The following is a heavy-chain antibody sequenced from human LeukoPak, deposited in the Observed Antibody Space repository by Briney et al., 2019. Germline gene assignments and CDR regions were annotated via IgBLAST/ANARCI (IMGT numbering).Heavy chain of an antibody. J-gene: IGHJ6*02. Sequence: ASVKLSCTASGYTFTGYYMHWVRQPPGQGLEWMGWINPNSGGTNYAQKFQGRVTMTRDTSISTVYMELSRLRSDDTAVYYCARAHVGYDILTGGQVYYYGMDVWGQGTTVTVSS. D-gene: IGHD3-9*01. CDR1: GYTFTGYY. CDR3: ARAHVGYDILTGGQVYYYGMDV. V-gene: IGHV1-2*02. CDR2: INPNSGGT.